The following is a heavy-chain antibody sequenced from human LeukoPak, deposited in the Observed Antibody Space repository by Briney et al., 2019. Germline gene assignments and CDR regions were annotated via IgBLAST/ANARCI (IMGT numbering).Heavy chain of an antibody. CDR3: AKQLGYCSDGSCYFPY. D-gene: IGHD2-15*01. Sequence: GGSLRLSCAASGFTFSSSAMSWVRQAPGKGLEWVSAISNNGGYTYYADSVQGRFTISRDNSNSTLCLQMNSLRAEDTAVYYCAKQLGYCSDGSCYFPYWGQGTLVTVSS. CDR1: GFTFSSSA. CDR2: ISNNGGYT. V-gene: IGHV3-23*01. J-gene: IGHJ4*02.